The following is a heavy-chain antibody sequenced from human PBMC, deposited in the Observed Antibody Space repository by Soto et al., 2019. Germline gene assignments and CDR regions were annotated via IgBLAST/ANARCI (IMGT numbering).Heavy chain of an antibody. Sequence: ASVKVSRKVSGYTLTELAMHWVRQAPGKGLEWMGGFDPEDGETIYAQKLQGRVTMTEDTSTDTAYMELSSLRSEDTAVYYCARGSIHYYDSSGYDYWGQGTLVTVSS. CDR2: FDPEDGET. CDR3: ARGSIHYYDSSGYDY. V-gene: IGHV1-24*01. D-gene: IGHD3-22*01. J-gene: IGHJ4*02. CDR1: GYTLTELA.